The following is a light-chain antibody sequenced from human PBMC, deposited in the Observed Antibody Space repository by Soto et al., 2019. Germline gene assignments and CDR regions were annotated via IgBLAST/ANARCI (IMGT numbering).Light chain of an antibody. CDR1: QGIDSS. V-gene: IGKV1-9*01. CDR3: QQLHDYPIT. CDR2: AAS. J-gene: IGKJ5*01. Sequence: ILLTQSPSSLSACVGDRVTITCRASQGIDSSFAWYQQKPGKAPKLLIYAASSLQSGVPSRFSGSGSGTDFTLTISSLQPEDFATYYCQQLHDYPITFGHGTRLQIK.